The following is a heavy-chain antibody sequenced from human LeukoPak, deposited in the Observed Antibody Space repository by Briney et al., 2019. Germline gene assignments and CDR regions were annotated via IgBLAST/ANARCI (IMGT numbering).Heavy chain of an antibody. J-gene: IGHJ4*02. CDR2: ISWDGSTT. CDR1: GFNFDDYT. CDR3: AKKGVAVTSTGSYFDY. V-gene: IGHV3-43*01. Sequence: GGSLRLSCAASGFNFDDYTMHWVRQPPGKGLEWVSLISWDGSTTYYAHSVKGRFTISRDNSKDSLYLQMNSLRTEDTAFYSCAKKGVAVTSTGSYFDYWGQGTLVTVSS. D-gene: IGHD6-19*01.